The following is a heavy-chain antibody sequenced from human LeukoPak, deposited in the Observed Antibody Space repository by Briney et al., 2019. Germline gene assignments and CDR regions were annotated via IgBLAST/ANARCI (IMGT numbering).Heavy chain of an antibody. D-gene: IGHD4-11*01. CDR3: ARAKDYISDDAFDI. CDR2: IYHSGST. CDR1: GGSISSGGYY. J-gene: IGHJ3*02. V-gene: IGHV4-30-2*01. Sequence: SQTLSLTCTVSGGSISSGGYYWSWIRQPPGKGLEWIGYIYHSGSTYYNPSLKSRVTISVGRSKNQFSLKLSSVTAADTAVYYCARAKDYISDDAFDIWGQGTMVTVSS.